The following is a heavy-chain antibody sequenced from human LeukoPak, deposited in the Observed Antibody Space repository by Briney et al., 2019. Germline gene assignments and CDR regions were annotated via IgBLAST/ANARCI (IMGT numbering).Heavy chain of an antibody. CDR1: GGSISSYY. CDR3: ARHDLNGDYLDY. Sequence: SSETLPLTCTVSGGSISSYYWSWIRQPPGKGLEWIGYIYYSGSTNYNPSLKSRVTISVDTSKNQFSLKLSSVTAADTAVYYCARHDLNGDYLDYWGQGTLVTVSS. D-gene: IGHD3/OR15-3a*01. CDR2: IYYSGST. J-gene: IGHJ4*02. V-gene: IGHV4-59*08.